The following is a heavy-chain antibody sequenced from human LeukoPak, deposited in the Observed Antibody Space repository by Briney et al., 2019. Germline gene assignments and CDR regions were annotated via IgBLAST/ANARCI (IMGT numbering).Heavy chain of an antibody. CDR1: GFTFDDYG. V-gene: IGHV3-20*04. CDR3: ARTGGSYPYYFEY. J-gene: IGHJ4*02. CDR2: INWNGGST. Sequence: GGSLRLSCAASGFTFDDYGMSWVRQAPGKGLEWVSGINWNGGSTGYADSVKGRFTLSRDNAKNSLYLQMNSLRAEDTAVYYCARTGGSYPYYFEYWGQGTLVTVSS. D-gene: IGHD1-26*01.